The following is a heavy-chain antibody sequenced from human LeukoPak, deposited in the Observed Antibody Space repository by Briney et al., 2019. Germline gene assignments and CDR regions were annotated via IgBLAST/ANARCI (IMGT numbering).Heavy chain of an antibody. CDR2: IYYSGST. D-gene: IGHD1-26*01. Sequence: SETLSLTCTVSGGSISNSSYYWGWIRQPPGKGLEWIGSIYYSGSTYYNPSLKSRVTISVDTSKNQFSLKLTSVTAADTAVYYCARGVNSGYFDYCGQGTLVTVSS. CDR1: GGSISNSSYY. J-gene: IGHJ4*02. V-gene: IGHV4-39*07. CDR3: ARGVNSGYFDY.